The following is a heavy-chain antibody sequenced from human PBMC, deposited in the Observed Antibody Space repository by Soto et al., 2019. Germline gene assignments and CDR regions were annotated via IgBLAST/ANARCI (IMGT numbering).Heavy chain of an antibody. D-gene: IGHD3-9*01. Sequence: PGGSLRLSCAASGFTFSSYAMKWVRQAPGKGLEWVALIGESGTPTYYADSVKGRFTISRDNSKNTLYLQMNSLRAEDTAVYYCAKDSYYDILTGYDYWGQGTLVTVSS. CDR1: GFTFSSYA. J-gene: IGHJ4*02. CDR2: IGESGTPT. CDR3: AKDSYYDILTGYDY. V-gene: IGHV3-23*01.